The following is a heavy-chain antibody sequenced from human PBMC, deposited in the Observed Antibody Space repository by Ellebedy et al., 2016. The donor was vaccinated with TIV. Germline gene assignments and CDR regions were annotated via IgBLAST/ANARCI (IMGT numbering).Heavy chain of an antibody. V-gene: IGHV3-74*01. J-gene: IGHJ4*02. Sequence: PGGSLRLSCAASGFTFSSYWMHWVRQAPGKGLAWVSRINSDGSSTSYADSVKGRFTISRDNAKNTLYLQMNSLRAEDTAVYYCARLRGDYVGGFDFWGQGTLVTVSS. CDR3: ARLRGDYVGGFDF. CDR2: INSDGSST. D-gene: IGHD4-17*01. CDR1: GFTFSSYW.